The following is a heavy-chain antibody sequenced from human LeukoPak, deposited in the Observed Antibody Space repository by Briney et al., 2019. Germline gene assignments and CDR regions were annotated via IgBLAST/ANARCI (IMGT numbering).Heavy chain of an antibody. V-gene: IGHV3-9*01. Sequence: GGSLRLSCAASGFTFSNYAMTWVRQAPGKGLEWVSGISWNSGSIGYADSVKGRFTISRDNAKNSLYLQMNSLRAEDTAVYYCARVRDYADYWGQGTLVTVSS. D-gene: IGHD4-17*01. CDR2: ISWNSGSI. CDR1: GFTFSNYA. CDR3: ARVRDYADY. J-gene: IGHJ4*02.